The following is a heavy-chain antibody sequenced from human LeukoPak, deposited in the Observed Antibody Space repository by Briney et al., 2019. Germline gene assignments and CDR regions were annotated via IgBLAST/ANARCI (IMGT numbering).Heavy chain of an antibody. Sequence: GGSLRLSCAASGSTFSSYWMSWVRQAPGKGLEWVANIKQDGSAKYFLDSVKGRFTISRDNAKNSLYLQMNSLRAEDTAVYYCARWHTLDVWGQGTTVIVSS. D-gene: IGHD2-2*02. J-gene: IGHJ6*02. CDR2: IKQDGSAK. CDR3: ARWHTLDV. CDR1: GSTFSSYW. V-gene: IGHV3-7*01.